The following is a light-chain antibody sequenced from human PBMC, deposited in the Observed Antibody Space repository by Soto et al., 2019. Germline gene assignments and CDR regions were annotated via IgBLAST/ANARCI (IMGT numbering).Light chain of an antibody. Sequence: QSALTQPASVSGSPGQSITISCTGTSSDVGGYNYVSWYQQHPGKAPKLMIYEVSNRPSGVSSRFSGYKSDNTASLTISGLQAEDEADYYCSSYTSFSTYVFGTGTKVTVL. V-gene: IGLV2-14*01. CDR1: SSDVGGYNY. CDR2: EVS. CDR3: SSYTSFSTYV. J-gene: IGLJ1*01.